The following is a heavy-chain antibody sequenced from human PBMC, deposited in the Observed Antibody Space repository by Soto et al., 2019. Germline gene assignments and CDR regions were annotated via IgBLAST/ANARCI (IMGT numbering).Heavy chain of an antibody. CDR3: ARARAGNYYYYGMDV. CDR1: GYTFTSYA. J-gene: IGHJ6*02. Sequence: GASVKVSCKASGYTFTSYAMHWVRQAPGQRLEWMGWINAGNGNTKYSQKFQGRVTITRDTSASTAYMELSSLRSEDTAVYYCARARAGNYYYYGMDVWGQGTTVTVSS. D-gene: IGHD6-19*01. V-gene: IGHV1-3*01. CDR2: INAGNGNT.